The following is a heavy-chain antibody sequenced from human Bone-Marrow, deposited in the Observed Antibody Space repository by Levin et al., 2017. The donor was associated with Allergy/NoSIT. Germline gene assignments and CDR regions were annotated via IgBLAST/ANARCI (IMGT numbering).Heavy chain of an antibody. J-gene: IGHJ4*02. D-gene: IGHD5-18*01. V-gene: IGHV3-9*01. CDR2: IHRNGDIL. Sequence: PGGSLRLSCAASGFAFGDFAMHWVRQAPGKGLEWISGIHRNGDILGYADSVKGRFIISRDSAKNSLYVQMNSLRPEDTALYYCVRKSGGYSARFDNWGQGTLVTVSS. CDR1: GFAFGDFA. CDR3: VRKSGGYSARFDN.